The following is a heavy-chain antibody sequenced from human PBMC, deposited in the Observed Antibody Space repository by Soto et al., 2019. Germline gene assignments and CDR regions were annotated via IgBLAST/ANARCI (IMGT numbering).Heavy chain of an antibody. J-gene: IGHJ6*02. CDR1: GYSFTSYW. V-gene: IGHV5-10-1*01. Sequence: PGESLKISCKGSGYSFTSYWISWVRQMPGKGLEWMGRIDPSDSYTNYSPSFQGHVTISADKSISTAYLQWSSLKASDTAMYYCARLPDYDFWSGYSPEYYYYYGMDVWGQGTTVTV. CDR2: IDPSDSYT. D-gene: IGHD3-3*01. CDR3: ARLPDYDFWSGYSPEYYYYYGMDV.